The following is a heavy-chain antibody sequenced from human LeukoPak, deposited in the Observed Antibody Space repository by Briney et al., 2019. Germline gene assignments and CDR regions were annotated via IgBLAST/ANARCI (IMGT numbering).Heavy chain of an antibody. Sequence: SETLSLTCTVSGGSISSYYWSWIRQPPGKGLEWIGYIYYSGSTNYNPSPTSRVTISVDTSKNQFSLKLSSVTAADTAVYYCARLKTYYYDSSGPTDWGQGTLVTVSS. J-gene: IGHJ4*02. CDR1: GGSISSYY. D-gene: IGHD3-22*01. V-gene: IGHV4-59*01. CDR3: ARLKTYYYDSSGPTD. CDR2: IYYSGST.